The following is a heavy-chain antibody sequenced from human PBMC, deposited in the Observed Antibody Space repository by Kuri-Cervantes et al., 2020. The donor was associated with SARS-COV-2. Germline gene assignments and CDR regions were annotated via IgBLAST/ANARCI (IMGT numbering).Heavy chain of an antibody. V-gene: IGHV3-23*01. CDR2: ISGSGGST. D-gene: IGHD3-16*01. Sequence: GESLKISCAASGFTFSSYSMNWVRQAPGKGLEWVSAISGSGGSTYYADSVKGRFTISRDNSKNTLYLQMNSLRAEDTAVYYCANSGIHSRRHKKSGEDYWGQGTLVTVSS. CDR1: GFTFSSYS. J-gene: IGHJ4*02. CDR3: ANSGIHSRRHKKSGEDY.